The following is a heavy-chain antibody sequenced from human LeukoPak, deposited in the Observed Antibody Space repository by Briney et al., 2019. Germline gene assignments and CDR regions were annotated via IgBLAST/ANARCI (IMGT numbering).Heavy chain of an antibody. Sequence: KPSETLSLTCTVSGGSISSSSYYWGWIRQPPGKGLEWIGSIYYSGSTYYNPSLKSRVTISVDTSKNQFSLKLSSVTAADTAVYYCARVLDFWSKPWHYYYYMDVWGKGTTVTVSS. J-gene: IGHJ6*03. CDR2: IYYSGST. D-gene: IGHD3-3*01. V-gene: IGHV4-39*07. CDR1: GGSISSSSYY. CDR3: ARVLDFWSKPWHYYYYMDV.